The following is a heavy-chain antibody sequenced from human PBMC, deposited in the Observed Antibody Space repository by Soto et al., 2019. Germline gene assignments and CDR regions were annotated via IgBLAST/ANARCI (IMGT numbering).Heavy chain of an antibody. CDR3: AREGNGYNLGPSVDFDY. J-gene: IGHJ4*02. D-gene: IGHD5-12*01. Sequence: QVQLVQSGAEVTKPGASVKVSCKASGYTFTNHYMHWVRQAPGQGLEWMGVINPSGGSTDYAQKFQGRVTITRDTPTSTVYMEVSSLRSEDTAVFYCAREGNGYNLGPSVDFDYWGQGTLVTVSS. V-gene: IGHV1-46*01. CDR2: INPSGGST. CDR1: GYTFTNHY.